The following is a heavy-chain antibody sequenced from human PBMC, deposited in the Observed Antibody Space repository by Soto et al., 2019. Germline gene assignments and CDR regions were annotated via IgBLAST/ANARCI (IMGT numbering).Heavy chain of an antibody. CDR3: ARASGYCSSTSCREYYFDY. CDR1: GFTFSSYA. V-gene: IGHV3-30-3*01. D-gene: IGHD2-2*03. J-gene: IGHJ4*02. Sequence: GGSLRLSCAASGFTFSSYAMHWVRQAPGKGLEWVAVISYDGSNKYYADSVKGRFTISRDNSKNTLYLQMNSLRAEDTAVYYCARASGYCSSTSCREYYFDYWGQGTLVTVSS. CDR2: ISYDGSNK.